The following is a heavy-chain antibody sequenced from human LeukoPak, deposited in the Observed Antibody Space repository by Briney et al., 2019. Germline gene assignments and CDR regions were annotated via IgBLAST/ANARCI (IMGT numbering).Heavy chain of an antibody. CDR1: GFTFSSYG. J-gene: IGHJ4*02. V-gene: IGHV3-33*01. Sequence: GRSLRLSCAASGFTFSSYGMHWVRQAPGKGLECVAVIWYDGSNKYYADSVKGRFTISRDNSKNTLYLQMNSLRAEDTAVYYCARGHLDYDFWSGYYTFFDYWGQGTLVTVSS. CDR3: ARGHLDYDFWSGYYTFFDY. CDR2: IWYDGSNK. D-gene: IGHD3-3*01.